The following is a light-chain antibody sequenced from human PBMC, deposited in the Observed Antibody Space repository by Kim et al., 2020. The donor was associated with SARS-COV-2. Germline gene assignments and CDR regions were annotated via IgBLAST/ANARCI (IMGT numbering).Light chain of an antibody. CDR2: RNN. CDR1: SSNIGSNY. V-gene: IGLV1-47*01. J-gene: IGLJ3*02. CDR3: ASWDDSLYGSKL. Sequence: QSVLTQPPSVSGTTGQRVTISCSGGSSNIGSNYVYWYQQLPGTAPKLLIYRNNQRPSGDPDRFSGSKSGTSASLAISGLRSEDEADYYCASWDDSLYGSKLFVGGTQLTVL.